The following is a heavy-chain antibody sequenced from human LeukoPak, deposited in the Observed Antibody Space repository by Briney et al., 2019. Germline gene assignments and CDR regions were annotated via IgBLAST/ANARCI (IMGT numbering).Heavy chain of an antibody. J-gene: IGHJ4*02. CDR2: IYYSGST. Sequence: PSQTLSLTCTVSGGSISSGGYYWSWIRQHPGKGLEWIGYIYYSGSTNYNPSLKSRVTISVDTSKNQFSLKLSSVTAADTAVYYCARGGYSGSYYLDYWGQGTLVTVSS. D-gene: IGHD1-26*01. CDR3: ARGGYSGSYYLDY. CDR1: GGSISSGGYY. V-gene: IGHV4-31*03.